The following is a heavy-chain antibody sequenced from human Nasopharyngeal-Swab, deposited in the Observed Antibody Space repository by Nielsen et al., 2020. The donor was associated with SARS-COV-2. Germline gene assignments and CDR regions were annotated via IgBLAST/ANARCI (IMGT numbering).Heavy chain of an antibody. CDR1: GGSFSADF. Sequence: GSLRLSCAVYGGSFSADFWGWVRQPPGRGLEWIGEVNYRGSTNYNPSLKSRVTISVDPSKNQFSLRLSSVTAADTAVYYCARGLSGIVPSPILGLGPYYYYYYMDVWGKGTTVTVSS. D-gene: IGHD7-27*01. CDR3: ARGLSGIVPSPILGLGPYYYYYYMDV. CDR2: VNYRGST. J-gene: IGHJ6*03. V-gene: IGHV4-34*01.